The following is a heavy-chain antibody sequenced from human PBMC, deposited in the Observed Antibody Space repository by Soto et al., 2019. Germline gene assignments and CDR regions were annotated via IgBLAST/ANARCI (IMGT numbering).Heavy chain of an antibody. D-gene: IGHD1-7*01. Sequence: ESLKISCAASGFTFSSYSMTWVRQAPGKGLEWVAHITASGGSTYYADSVRGRFTISRDTSRNTLYLQMNSLRAEDTALYYCAKCMQAYWNYDAHHIWGQGTMVTVSS. V-gene: IGHV3-23*01. CDR2: ITASGGST. CDR3: AKCMQAYWNYDAHHI. J-gene: IGHJ3*02. CDR1: GFTFSSYS.